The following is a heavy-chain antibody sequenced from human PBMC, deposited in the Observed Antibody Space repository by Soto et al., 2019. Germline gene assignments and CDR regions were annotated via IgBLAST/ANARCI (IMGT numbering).Heavy chain of an antibody. CDR3: ARGRRAMVRGVIIISPFDY. CDR1: GGSFSGYY. Sequence: SETLSLTCAVYGGSFSGYYWSWIRQPPGKGLEWIGEINHSGSTNYNPSLKSRVTISVDTSKNQFSLKLSSVTAADTAVYYCARGRRAMVRGVIIISPFDYWGQGTLVTVSS. D-gene: IGHD3-10*01. J-gene: IGHJ4*02. V-gene: IGHV4-34*01. CDR2: INHSGST.